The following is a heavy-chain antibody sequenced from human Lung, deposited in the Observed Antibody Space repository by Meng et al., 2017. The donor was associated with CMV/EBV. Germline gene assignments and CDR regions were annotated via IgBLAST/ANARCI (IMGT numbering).Heavy chain of an antibody. Sequence: SETLSLTCTFTGGSISTYYWSWIRQPPGKGLEWIGYIYYSGSTNYNPSLKRRVTMSVDTSKNQFSLNLHSVNAADTAVYYCARNEPTYYGSGTILGIDVWGQGXTVTVSS. V-gene: IGHV4-59*01. CDR3: ARNEPTYYGSGTILGIDV. J-gene: IGHJ6*02. D-gene: IGHD3-10*01. CDR1: GGSISTYY. CDR2: IYYSGST.